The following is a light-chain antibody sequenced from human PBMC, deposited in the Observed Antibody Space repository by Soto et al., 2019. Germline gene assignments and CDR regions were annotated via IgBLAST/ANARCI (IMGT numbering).Light chain of an antibody. CDR1: QSVTSN. V-gene: IGKV3-15*01. Sequence: EIKITQSPATLSVSPGERATLSCRASQSVTSNLAWYQRKPGQGPRLLIDGGGTSASGVPTRFSGSGSGTEHSRAISNLQGQDVAVYYCQRYHKLSFTFGQGTRLEI. CDR2: GGG. CDR3: QRYHKLSFT. J-gene: IGKJ5*01.